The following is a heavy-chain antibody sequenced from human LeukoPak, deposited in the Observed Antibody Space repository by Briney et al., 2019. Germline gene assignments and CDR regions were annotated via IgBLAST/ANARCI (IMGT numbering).Heavy chain of an antibody. CDR1: GFTFSNYG. D-gene: IGHD5-12*01. CDR3: AKDLGVQWLLPYYFDY. Sequence: GGSLRLSCAASGFTFSNYGMRWVRQAPGKGLEWVAVISYDGSRKYYADSVKGRFTISRDNTKNTLYLQMNSLRVEDTAVYYCAKDLGVQWLLPYYFDYWGQGILVTVSS. CDR2: ISYDGSRK. V-gene: IGHV3-30*18. J-gene: IGHJ4*02.